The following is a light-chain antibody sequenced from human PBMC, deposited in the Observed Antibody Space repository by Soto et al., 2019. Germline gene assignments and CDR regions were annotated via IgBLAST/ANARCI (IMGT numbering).Light chain of an antibody. Sequence: EIVMKQSPATLSVSTGERATLSCRASQSVSINLAWYQQKPGQAPRLLIYVASTRATGIPARFSGSGSGTEFTLTISSLQSEDFAVYYCQQYNNWPTLGQGTRLENK. V-gene: IGKV3-15*01. J-gene: IGKJ5*01. CDR1: QSVSIN. CDR2: VAS. CDR3: QQYNNWPT.